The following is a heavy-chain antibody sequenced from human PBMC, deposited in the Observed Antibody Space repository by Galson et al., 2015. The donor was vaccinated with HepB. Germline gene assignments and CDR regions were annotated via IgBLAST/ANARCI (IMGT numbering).Heavy chain of an antibody. CDR2: IVVGSGNT. D-gene: IGHD3-3*01. J-gene: IGHJ6*02. CDR1: GFTFSSSA. Sequence: SVKVSCKASGFTFSSSAVQWVRQARGQRLELIGWIVVGSGNTNYAQKFQERVTITRDMSTSTAYMELSSLRSEDTAVYYCAAPFKYFDFWSGGSPMDVWGQGTTVTVSS. V-gene: IGHV1-58*01. CDR3: AAPFKYFDFWSGGSPMDV.